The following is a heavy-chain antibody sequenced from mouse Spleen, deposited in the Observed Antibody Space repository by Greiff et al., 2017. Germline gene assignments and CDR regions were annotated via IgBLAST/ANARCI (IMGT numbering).Heavy chain of an antibody. CDR1: GYTFTSYW. CDR3: ARVEDYAMDY. J-gene: IGHJ4*01. CDR2: IYPSDSET. Sequence: QVQLKESGAELVRPGSSVKLSCKASGYTFTSYWMDWVKQRPGQGLEWIGNIYPSDSETHYNQKFKDKATLTVDKSSSTAYMQLSSLTSEDSAVYYCARVEDYAMDYWGQGTSVTVSS. V-gene: IGHV1-61*01.